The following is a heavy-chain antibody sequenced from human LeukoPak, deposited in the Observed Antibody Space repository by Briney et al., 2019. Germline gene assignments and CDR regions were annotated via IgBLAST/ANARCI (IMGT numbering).Heavy chain of an antibody. CDR2: IYPGDFDT. CDR1: GSSFTSYW. D-gene: IGHD3-22*01. Sequence: GESLKISCKGSGSSFTSYWIGWVRQLPGKGLEWMGIIYPGDFDTRYSPSFQGQVTISADKSISTAYLQWSSLKASDTAMYYCARQPNYYDSSGSYYGYWGQGTLVTVSS. V-gene: IGHV5-51*01. CDR3: ARQPNYYDSSGSYYGY. J-gene: IGHJ4*02.